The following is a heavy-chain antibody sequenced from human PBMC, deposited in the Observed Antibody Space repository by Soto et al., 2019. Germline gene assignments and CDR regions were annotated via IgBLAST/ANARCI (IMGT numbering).Heavy chain of an antibody. CDR2: IKEDGSGK. V-gene: IGHV3-7*01. Sequence: EVQLVESGGGLVQPGGSLRLSCAASGFTFSSYWMTWVRQAPGKGLEWVANIKEDGSGKYYWDSVKGRFTISRDNAKNSLYLQWNSLRAEDTAVYYCVQALYNDCWGYYFDYWGQGTLVTVSS. D-gene: IGHD3-3*01. J-gene: IGHJ4*02. CDR3: VQALYNDCWGYYFDY. CDR1: GFTFSSYW.